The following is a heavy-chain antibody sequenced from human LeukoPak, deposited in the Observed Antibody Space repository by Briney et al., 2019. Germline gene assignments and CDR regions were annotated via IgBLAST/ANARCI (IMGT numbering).Heavy chain of an antibody. CDR3: AKSGYGNYGGD. CDR1: GFTFSSYA. Sequence: GGSLRLSCAASGFTFSSYAMHWVRQAPGKGLEWVAVISYDGSNKYYADSVKGRFTISRDNSKNTLYLEMNSLRAEDTAVYYCAKSGYGNYGGDWGLGTLVTVSS. D-gene: IGHD4-11*01. CDR2: ISYDGSNK. J-gene: IGHJ4*02. V-gene: IGHV3-30*18.